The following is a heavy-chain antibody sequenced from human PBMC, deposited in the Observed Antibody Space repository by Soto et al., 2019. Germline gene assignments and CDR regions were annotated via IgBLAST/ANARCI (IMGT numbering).Heavy chain of an antibody. D-gene: IGHD6-13*01. CDR1: GFTVSGMY. Sequence: EVPLVESGGGLVQPGGSLRLSCVVSGFTVSGMYMSWVRQAPGKGLEWVSLLYSDDSTYYADSVKGRLTISRDNSKNTLFLQMNSLTAEDTAVYYCARVDTLTAAVDYWGQGTLVTVSS. J-gene: IGHJ4*02. CDR3: ARVDTLTAAVDY. CDR2: LYSDDST. V-gene: IGHV3-66*01.